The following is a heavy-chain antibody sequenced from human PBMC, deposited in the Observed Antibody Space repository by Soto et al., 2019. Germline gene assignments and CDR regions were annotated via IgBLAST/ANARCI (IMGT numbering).Heavy chain of an antibody. J-gene: IGHJ6*02. CDR1: GGSISSSSYY. D-gene: IGHD3-10*01. CDR3: ARRITSYYGMDV. Sequence: SETLSLTCTVSGGSISSSSYYSGWIRQPPGKGLEWIGSIYYSGSTYYNPSLKSRVTISVDTSKNQFSLKLSSVTAADTAVYYCARRITSYYGMDVWGQGTTVTVSS. CDR2: IYYSGST. V-gene: IGHV4-39*01.